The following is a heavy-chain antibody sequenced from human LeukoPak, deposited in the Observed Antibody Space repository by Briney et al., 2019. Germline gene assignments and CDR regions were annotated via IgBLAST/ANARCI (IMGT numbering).Heavy chain of an antibody. CDR2: ISSSGSTI. J-gene: IGHJ4*02. V-gene: IGHV3-48*03. Sequence: GGSLRLSCAASGFTFSSYEMNRVRQAPGKGLEWVSYISSSGSTIYYADSVKGRFTISRDNAKNSLYLQMNSLRAEDTAVYYCARGLPGPYDILTGYLFGVDYWGQGTLVTVSS. CDR1: GFTFSSYE. CDR3: ARGLPGPYDILTGYLFGVDY. D-gene: IGHD3-9*01.